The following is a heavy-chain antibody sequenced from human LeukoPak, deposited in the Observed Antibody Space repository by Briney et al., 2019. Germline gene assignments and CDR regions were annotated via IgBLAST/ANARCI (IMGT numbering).Heavy chain of an antibody. Sequence: PGGSLRLSCAASGFTFSDYYMSWIRQAPGKGLEWVSYISSSGSTIYYADSVKGRFTISRDNAKNSLYLQMNSLRAEDTAVYYCARDQWYSSSWYGNYMDVWGKGTTVTISS. V-gene: IGHV3-11*04. D-gene: IGHD6-13*01. J-gene: IGHJ6*03. CDR2: ISSSGSTI. CDR1: GFTFSDYY. CDR3: ARDQWYSSSWYGNYMDV.